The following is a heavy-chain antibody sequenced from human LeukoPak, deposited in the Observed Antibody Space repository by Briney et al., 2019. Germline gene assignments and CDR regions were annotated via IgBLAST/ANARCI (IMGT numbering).Heavy chain of an antibody. CDR1: GFAFSTYA. J-gene: IGHJ4*02. D-gene: IGHD3-10*01. CDR3: ASDREYYYGSGSFDY. CDR2: ISGRGDIT. V-gene: IGHV3-23*01. Sequence: PGGSLRLSCAASGFAFSTYAMGWVRQAPGKGLEWVSSISGRGDITYYADSMKGRFTISRDNSKNTLYLQMNSLRAEDTAVYYCASDREYYYGSGSFDYWGQGTLVTVSS.